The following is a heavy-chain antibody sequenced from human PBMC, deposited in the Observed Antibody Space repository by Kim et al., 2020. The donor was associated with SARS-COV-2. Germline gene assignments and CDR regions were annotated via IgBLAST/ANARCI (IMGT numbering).Heavy chain of an antibody. V-gene: IGHV5-10-1*01. CDR3: AMLNLGYSSSSLFDY. D-gene: IGHD6-6*01. CDR2: IDPSDSYT. Sequence: GESLKISCKGSGYSFTSYWISWVRQMPGKGLEWMGRIDPSDSYTNYSPSFQGHVTISADKSISTAYLQWSSLKASDTAMYYCAMLNLGYSSSSLFDYWGQGTLVTVSS. J-gene: IGHJ4*02. CDR1: GYSFTSYW.